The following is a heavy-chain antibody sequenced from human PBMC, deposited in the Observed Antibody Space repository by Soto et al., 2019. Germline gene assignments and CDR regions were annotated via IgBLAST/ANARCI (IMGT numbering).Heavy chain of an antibody. CDR2: TYYRSKWYN. CDR1: GDSVSSNSAA. D-gene: IGHD3-10*01. J-gene: IGHJ6*02. V-gene: IGHV6-1*01. CDR3: AGSFSGRGGMDV. Sequence: PSQTLSLTCAISGDSVSSNSAAWNWIRQSPSRGLEWLGRTYYRSKWYNDYAVSVKSRLTINPDTSKHQFSLQLNSVTPEDTAVHYCAGSFSGRGGMDVWGQGTSVTVSS.